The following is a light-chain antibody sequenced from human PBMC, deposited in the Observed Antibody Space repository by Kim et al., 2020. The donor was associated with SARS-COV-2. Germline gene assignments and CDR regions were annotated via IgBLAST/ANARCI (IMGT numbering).Light chain of an antibody. CDR2: LGS. V-gene: IGKV2-28*01. J-gene: IGKJ1*01. CDR3: MQALQPPWT. Sequence: EILMTQSPLSLPVSPGEPASISCRSSLSLQHSNGYTYFNWYLQKPGQPPQLLIYLGSNRASGVPDRFSGSGSGTDFTLKISRVEADDVGLYYCMQALQPPWTFGQGTKVDIK. CDR1: LSLQHSNGYTY.